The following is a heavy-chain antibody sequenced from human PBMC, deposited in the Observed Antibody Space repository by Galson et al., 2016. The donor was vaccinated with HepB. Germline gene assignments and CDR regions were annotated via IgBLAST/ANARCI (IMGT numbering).Heavy chain of an antibody. CDR3: ARDLVGATRFDY. CDR1: YA. Sequence: YAMHWVRQAPGPRLEWMGWINAGNGNTKYSQKFQGRVTITRDTSASTAYMELSSLRSEDTAVYYCARDLVGATRFDYWGQGTLVTVSS. D-gene: IGHD1-26*01. V-gene: IGHV1-3*01. J-gene: IGHJ4*02. CDR2: INAGNGNT.